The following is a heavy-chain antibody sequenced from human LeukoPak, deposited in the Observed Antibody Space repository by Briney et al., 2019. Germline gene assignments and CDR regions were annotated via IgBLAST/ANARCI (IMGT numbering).Heavy chain of an antibody. CDR3: AKDMGYCSSATCYGLDY. Sequence: GGSLRLSCAASGCTFTSYGMHWVRQAPGKGLEWVAVISYDGSNKYYADSVKGGFTISRDNSKNTLFLQMNSLRAEDTAIYYCAKDMGYCSSATCYGLDYWGQGTLVTVSS. J-gene: IGHJ4*02. CDR1: GCTFTSYG. CDR2: ISYDGSNK. D-gene: IGHD2-2*01. V-gene: IGHV3-30*18.